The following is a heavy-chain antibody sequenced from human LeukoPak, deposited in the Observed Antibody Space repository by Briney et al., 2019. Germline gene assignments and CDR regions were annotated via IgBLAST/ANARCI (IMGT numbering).Heavy chain of an antibody. J-gene: IGHJ4*02. D-gene: IGHD3-22*01. CDR1: GFTFSTSW. Sequence: GGSLRLSCAASGFTFSTSWMSWVCHTPGKGVEWVANINQDGSDKYYVDSVKGRFTISRVNAKNSLYLQMNSLRVEDTAVYYCARGHYYDSSGYYSECLDYWGQGTLVTVSS. V-gene: IGHV3-7*01. CDR2: INQDGSDK. CDR3: ARGHYYDSSGYYSECLDY.